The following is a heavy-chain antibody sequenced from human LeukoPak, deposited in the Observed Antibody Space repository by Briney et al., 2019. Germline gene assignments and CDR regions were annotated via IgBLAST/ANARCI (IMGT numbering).Heavy chain of an antibody. CDR3: AREDSSGYFPIEY. CDR1: GFTFRTYA. J-gene: IGHJ4*02. Sequence: PGGFLRLSCAASGFTFRTYAMHWVRQAPGKGLEYVSAISGNGGRTYYANSVKGRFTISRDNSKNTLYLQMGSLRAEDMAVYYCAREDSSGYFPIEYWGQGTLVTVSS. V-gene: IGHV3-64*01. D-gene: IGHD3-22*01. CDR2: ISGNGGRT.